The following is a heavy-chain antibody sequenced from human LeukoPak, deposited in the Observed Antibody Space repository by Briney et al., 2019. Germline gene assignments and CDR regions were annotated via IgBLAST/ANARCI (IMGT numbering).Heavy chain of an antibody. CDR2: ISSSGSTI. CDR3: ARFVVAGDLNWFDP. Sequence: PGGSLRLSCAASGFTFSSYEMNWVRQAPGKGLEWVSYISSSGSTIYYADSVKGRFTISRDNAKNSLYLQMNSLRAEDTAVYYCARFVVAGDLNWFDPWGQGTLVTVSS. V-gene: IGHV3-48*03. D-gene: IGHD2-2*01. CDR1: GFTFSSYE. J-gene: IGHJ5*02.